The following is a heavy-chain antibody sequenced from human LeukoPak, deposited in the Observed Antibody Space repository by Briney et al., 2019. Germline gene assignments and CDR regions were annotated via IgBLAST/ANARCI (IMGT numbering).Heavy chain of an antibody. J-gene: IGHJ4*02. Sequence: GRSLRLSCAASGFTFSSYAMHWVRQAPGKGLEGVAVISYDGSNKYYADSVKGRFTISRDNSKNTLYLQMNSLRAEDTAVYYCASPPSPATYGPVDYWGQGTLVTVSS. CDR2: ISYDGSNK. CDR3: ASPPSPATYGPVDY. CDR1: GFTFSSYA. D-gene: IGHD3-16*01. V-gene: IGHV3-30-3*01.